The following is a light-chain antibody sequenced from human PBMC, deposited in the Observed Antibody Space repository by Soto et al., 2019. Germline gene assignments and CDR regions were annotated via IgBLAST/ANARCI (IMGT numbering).Light chain of an antibody. J-gene: IGKJ4*01. Sequence: EIVLTQSPATLSLSPGERATLSCRASQSVTSLLGWYHQKPGQAPRLLIYDASYSATGIPARFSGSGSGTDFTLTISSLEPDYFGVYYCQQRANWPLTFGGGTKVEIK. CDR2: DAS. V-gene: IGKV3-11*01. CDR1: QSVTSL. CDR3: QQRANWPLT.